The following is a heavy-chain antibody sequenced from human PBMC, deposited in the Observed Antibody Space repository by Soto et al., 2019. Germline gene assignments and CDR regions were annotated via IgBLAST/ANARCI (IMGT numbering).Heavy chain of an antibody. CDR2: IKQDGSQK. D-gene: IGHD5-18*01. J-gene: IGHJ4*02. Sequence: GSLRLSCAASGFTFSSYWMSWVRQAPGKGLEWVANIKQDGSQKWYVDSVKGRFTISRDNAKSSLYLQMNSLRAEDTAVYYCAKDSRRDVDTAMVTGFDYWGQGTLVTVSS. CDR1: GFTFSSYW. V-gene: IGHV3-7*01. CDR3: AKDSRRDVDTAMVTGFDY.